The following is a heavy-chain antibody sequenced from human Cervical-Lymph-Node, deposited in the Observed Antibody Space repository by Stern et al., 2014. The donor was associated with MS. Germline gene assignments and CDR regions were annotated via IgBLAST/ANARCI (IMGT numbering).Heavy chain of an antibody. J-gene: IGHJ4*02. Sequence: VQLVESGSGLVKPSQTLSLTCAVSGGSISSGDYSWSWIRQPQGKSLEWIGYIVHSGSPYYNPSLKSRVSISVDRSKNQFSLKLSSVTAADTAMYYCARIFGGNFDNWGQGTLVTVSS. CDR1: GGSISSGDYS. CDR3: ARIFGGNFDN. CDR2: IVHSGSP. D-gene: IGHD4-23*01. V-gene: IGHV4-30-2*01.